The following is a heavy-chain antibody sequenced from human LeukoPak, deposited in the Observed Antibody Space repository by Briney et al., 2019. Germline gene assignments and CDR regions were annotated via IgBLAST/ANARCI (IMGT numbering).Heavy chain of an antibody. CDR3: ARLMGRHYYDSSGYPLDAFEF. CDR1: GYSFTSYW. CDR2: IYPGFSDI. Sequence: RGESLKISCKGSGYSFTSYWIGWVRQMPGKGLEWMGIIYPGFSDIRYSPSFRGQVTISADKSITTAYLQWSSLKASDTAMYYCARLMGRHYYDSSGYPLDAFEFWGQGTMVTVSS. V-gene: IGHV5-51*01. D-gene: IGHD3-22*01. J-gene: IGHJ3*01.